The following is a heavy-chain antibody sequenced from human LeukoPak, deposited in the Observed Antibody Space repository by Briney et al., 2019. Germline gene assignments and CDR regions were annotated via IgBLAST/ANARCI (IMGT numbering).Heavy chain of an antibody. D-gene: IGHD3-9*01. J-gene: IGHJ6*04. V-gene: IGHV1-46*01. CDR3: AGGHYDILTGYTPGGMDV. CDR1: GYTFTSYY. Sequence: ASVKVSCKASGYTFTSYYMHWVRQAPGQGLEWMGTINPSGGSTSYAQKFQGRVTMTRDTSTSTVYMELSSLRSEDTAVYYCAGGHYDILTGYTPGGMDVWGKGTTVTVSS. CDR2: INPSGGST.